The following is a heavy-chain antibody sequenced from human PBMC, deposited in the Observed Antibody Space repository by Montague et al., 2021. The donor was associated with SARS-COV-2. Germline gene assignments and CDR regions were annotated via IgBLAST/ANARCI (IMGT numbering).Heavy chain of an antibody. Sequence: TLSLTCTVSGGSISSGGYYWSWIRQHPGKGLEWTGYIYHTGSTHYXPSLKSRVTISRETSKNHFSLNLSSVTAADSAVYYCARDSGYYDSSGYSYDAFDIWGQGTKVTVSS. V-gene: IGHV4-31*03. J-gene: IGHJ3*02. D-gene: IGHD3-22*01. CDR1: GGSISSGGYY. CDR2: IYHTGST. CDR3: ARDSGYYDSSGYSYDAFDI.